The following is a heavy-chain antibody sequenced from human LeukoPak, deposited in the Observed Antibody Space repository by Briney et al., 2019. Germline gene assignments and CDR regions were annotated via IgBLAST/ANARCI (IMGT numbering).Heavy chain of an antibody. CDR3: ARLGNSGYDVDY. CDR2: ISSSSSYI. J-gene: IGHJ4*02. D-gene: IGHD5-12*01. V-gene: IGHV3-21*01. CDR1: GFTFSSYS. Sequence: GGSLRLSCAASGFTFSSYSMNWVRQAPGKGLEWVSSISSSSSYIYYADSVKGRFAISRDNAKNSLYLQMNSLRAEDTAVYYCARLGNSGYDVDYWGQGTLVTVSS.